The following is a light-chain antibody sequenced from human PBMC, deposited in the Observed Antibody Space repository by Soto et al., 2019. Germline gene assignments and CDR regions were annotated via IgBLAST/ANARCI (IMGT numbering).Light chain of an antibody. CDR3: CSYGGSYNLV. Sequence: QAVVTQPPSASGSPGQSVSISCTGTSSDVGGHNYVSWYRQHPGTAPQLLIYEVTKRPSGVPARFSASKSGNTASLTVSGLQAEDEADYYCCSYGGSYNLVFGGGTKLTVL. CDR2: EVT. CDR1: SSDVGGHNY. V-gene: IGLV2-8*01. J-gene: IGLJ2*01.